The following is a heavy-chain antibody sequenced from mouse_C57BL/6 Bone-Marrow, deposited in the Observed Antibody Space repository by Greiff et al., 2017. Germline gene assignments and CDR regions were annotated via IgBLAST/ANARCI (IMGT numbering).Heavy chain of an antibody. V-gene: IGHV1-50*01. Sequence: VQLQQSGAELVKPGASVKLSCKASGYTFTSYWMQWVNQRPGQGLEWIGEIDPSDSYTNYNQKFKGKATLTVDTSSSTAYMQLSSVTSEDSAVYYYACDGGYYLDYGGQGTTLTVSS. CDR2: IDPSDSYT. J-gene: IGHJ2*01. CDR3: ACDGGYYLDY. CDR1: GYTFTSYW. D-gene: IGHD1-2*01.